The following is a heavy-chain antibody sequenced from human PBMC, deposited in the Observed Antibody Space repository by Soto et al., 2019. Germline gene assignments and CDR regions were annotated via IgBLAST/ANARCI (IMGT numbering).Heavy chain of an antibody. CDR2: ISSSSSYT. V-gene: IGHV3-11*06. Sequence: QVQLVESGGGLVKPGGSLRLSCAASGFTFSDYYMSWIRQAPGKGLEWVSYISSSSSYTNYEDSVKGRFTISRDNAKNSLYLQMNSLRAEDTAVYYSARDTFPRRGWNYWGQGTLVTVSS. CDR1: GFTFSDYY. J-gene: IGHJ4*02. CDR3: ARDTFPRRGWNY. D-gene: IGHD2-15*01.